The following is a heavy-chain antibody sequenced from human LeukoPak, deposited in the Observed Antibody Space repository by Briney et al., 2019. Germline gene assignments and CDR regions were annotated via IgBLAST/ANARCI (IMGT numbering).Heavy chain of an antibody. D-gene: IGHD3-9*01. CDR1: GYTLTGLS. Sequence: VASVKVSCKVSGYTLTGLSMHWVRQAPGKGLEWMGGFDPEDGETIYAQKFQGRVTMTEDTSTDTAYMELSSLRSEDTAVYYCATVRRWLLIFDYWGQGTLVTVSS. J-gene: IGHJ4*02. CDR2: FDPEDGET. V-gene: IGHV1-24*01. CDR3: ATVRRWLLIFDY.